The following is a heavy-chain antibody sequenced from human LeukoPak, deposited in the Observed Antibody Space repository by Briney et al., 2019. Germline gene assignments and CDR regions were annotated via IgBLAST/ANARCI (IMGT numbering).Heavy chain of an antibody. J-gene: IGHJ4*02. D-gene: IGHD2-2*02. CDR1: GFTVSSNY. V-gene: IGHV3-53*01. CDR2: IYSGGST. CDR3: ARGGYCSSTSCYSFDY. Sequence: GGSLRLSCAASGFTVSSNYMSWVRQAPGKGLEWVSVIYSGGSTYYADSVKGRFTISRDNSKNTLYLQMKSLRAGDTAVYYCARGGYCSSTSCYSFDYWGQGTLVTVSS.